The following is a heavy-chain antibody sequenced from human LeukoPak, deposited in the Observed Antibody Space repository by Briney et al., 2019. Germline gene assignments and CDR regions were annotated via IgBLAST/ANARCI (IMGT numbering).Heavy chain of an antibody. CDR3: VRGTPTPGMDY. D-gene: IGHD3-10*01. V-gene: IGHV7-4-1*02. CDR2: IDTTTGNP. CDR1: GYPFSAHF. J-gene: IGHJ4*02. Sequence: ASVRVSCKASGYPFSAHFLNWVRQAPGQGLEWMGNIDTTTGNPRYAQDFTGRFVFSLDTSVSTAYLQITSLKADDAAAYYCVRGTPTPGMDYWGQGSQVTVSS.